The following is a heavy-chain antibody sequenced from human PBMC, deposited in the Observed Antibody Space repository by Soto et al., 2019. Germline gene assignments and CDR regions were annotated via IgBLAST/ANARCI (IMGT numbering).Heavy chain of an antibody. V-gene: IGHV1-3*01. Sequence: ASVKVSCKASGYTFTSYAMHWVRQAPGQRLEWRGWINAGNGNTKYSQKFQGRVTITRDTSASTAYMELSSLRSEDTAVYYCARVVSYPPPFDIWGQGTMVTVS. D-gene: IGHD2-2*01. J-gene: IGHJ3*02. CDR3: ARVVSYPPPFDI. CDR1: GYTFTSYA. CDR2: INAGNGNT.